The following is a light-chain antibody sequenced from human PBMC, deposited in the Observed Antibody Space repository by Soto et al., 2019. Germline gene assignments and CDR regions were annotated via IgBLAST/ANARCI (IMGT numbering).Light chain of an antibody. CDR1: QDISSW. CDR2: TAS. V-gene: IGKV1D-12*01. CDR3: QQAHSFPLT. Sequence: DIRMTQSPSSVSASVGDRVTITCRAGQDISSWLAWYQQKPGKAPKVLIYTASNLESGVPPRFRGSGSGTDFTLTISSLQPEDFATYYCQQAHSFPLTFGGGTKVDIK. J-gene: IGKJ4*01.